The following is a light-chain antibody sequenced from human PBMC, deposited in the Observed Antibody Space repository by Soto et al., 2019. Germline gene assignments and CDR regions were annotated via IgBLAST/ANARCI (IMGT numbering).Light chain of an antibody. CDR3: QQHHTQAT. CDR2: AAS. CDR1: QDVSGY. V-gene: IGKV1-8*01. Sequence: AIRMTQSPSSLSASTGDRVTITCRASQDVSGYVAWYQQKPGRAPNLLVYAASTLQAGVPSRFSGSASGTEFTLTITCLQSEDYATYFCQQHHTQATFGQGTKVDIK. J-gene: IGKJ1*01.